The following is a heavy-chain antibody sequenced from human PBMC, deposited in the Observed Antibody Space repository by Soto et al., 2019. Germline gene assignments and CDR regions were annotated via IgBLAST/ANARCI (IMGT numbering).Heavy chain of an antibody. J-gene: IGHJ4*02. CDR2: ISYDGSNK. CDR3: ERDPARHYFDY. CDR1: GFTFSSYA. Sequence: GWSLRLSCAASGFTFSSYAMHWVRQAPGKGLEWVAVISYDGSNKYYADSVKGRFTISRDNSKNTLYLQMNSLRAEDTAVYYCERDPARHYFDYWGQGTQVNGSS. V-gene: IGHV3-30-3*01.